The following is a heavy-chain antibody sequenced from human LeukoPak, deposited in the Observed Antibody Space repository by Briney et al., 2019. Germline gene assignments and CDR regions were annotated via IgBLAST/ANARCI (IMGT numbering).Heavy chain of an antibody. CDR1: GGSFSSYS. V-gene: IGHV4-59*01. CDR2: IYYSGST. D-gene: IGHD2/OR15-2a*01. J-gene: IGHJ4*02. Sequence: PSETLSLTCTVSGGSFSSYSWSWIRQPPGKGLEWIGYIYYSGSTNYNPSLKSRVTISVDTSKNQFSLKLSSVTAADTAVYYCARGVKYPRVDYWGQGTLVTVSS. CDR3: ARGVKYPRVDY.